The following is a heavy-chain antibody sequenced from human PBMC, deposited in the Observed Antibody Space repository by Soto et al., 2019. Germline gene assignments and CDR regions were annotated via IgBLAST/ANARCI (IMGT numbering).Heavy chain of an antibody. D-gene: IGHD3-10*01. CDR2: INHSGST. J-gene: IGHJ4*02. CDR1: GGSFSGYY. CDR3: ARTVTLYSGSYSIDY. Sequence: QVQLQQWGAGLLKPSETLSLTCAVYGGSFSGYYWSWIRQPPGKGLEWIGEINHSGSTNYNPSLKSRVTISVDTSKNQFSLKLSSVTAADTAVYYCARTVTLYSGSYSIDYWGQGTLVTVSS. V-gene: IGHV4-34*01.